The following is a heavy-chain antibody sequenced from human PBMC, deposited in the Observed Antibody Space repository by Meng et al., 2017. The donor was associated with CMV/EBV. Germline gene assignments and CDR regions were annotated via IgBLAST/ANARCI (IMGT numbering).Heavy chain of an antibody. Sequence: GESLKISCAASGFTFSSYAMHWVRQAPGKGLEWVAVISHDGSNKYYADSVKGRFTISRDNSKNTLYLQMNSLRAEDTAVYYCARESFGSHFDYWGQGTLVTVSS. D-gene: IGHD1-26*01. V-gene: IGHV3-30-3*01. CDR2: ISHDGSNK. J-gene: IGHJ4*02. CDR3: ARESFGSHFDY. CDR1: GFTFSSYA.